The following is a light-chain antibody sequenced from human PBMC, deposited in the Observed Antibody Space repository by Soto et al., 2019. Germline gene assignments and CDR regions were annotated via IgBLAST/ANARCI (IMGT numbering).Light chain of an antibody. CDR2: WAS. Sequence: DIVMTQSPDSLAVSLGERATINCKSSQSVLFSPNNKNYLAWYQQKPGQPPKLLLYWASTRESGVPDRFSGSGSGTDFTLTIGSLQAEDVAFYYCQQYHSAPQTFGQGTKVEIK. CDR1: QSVLFSPNNKNY. CDR3: QQYHSAPQT. J-gene: IGKJ1*01. V-gene: IGKV4-1*01.